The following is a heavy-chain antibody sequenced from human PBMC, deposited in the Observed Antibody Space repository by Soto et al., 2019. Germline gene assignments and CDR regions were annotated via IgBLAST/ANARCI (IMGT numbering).Heavy chain of an antibody. V-gene: IGHV4-59*01. J-gene: IGHJ4*02. CDR2: IYYSGST. D-gene: IGHD7-27*01. CDR1: GGSISGYY. CDR3: ARNWGYKSPSDY. Sequence: PSETLSLTCTVSGGSISGYYWSWIRQPLGKGLEWIGYIYYSGSTTYNPSHESRVTISLNTFNNQFSLKLSSVTAADTALYYCARNWGYKSPSDYWGQGTLVTVSS.